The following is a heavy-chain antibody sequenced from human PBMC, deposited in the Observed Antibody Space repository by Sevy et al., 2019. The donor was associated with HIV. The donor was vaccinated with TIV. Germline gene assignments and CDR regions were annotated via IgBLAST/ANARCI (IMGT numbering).Heavy chain of an antibody. CDR2: LIGGGRRR. J-gene: IGHJ6*02. CDR1: GFPFSSYA. D-gene: IGHD2-21*01. V-gene: IGHV3-23*01. Sequence: GGSLRLSCAASGFPFSSYAMSWVRQAPGRGLEWVSTLIGGGRRRYYADSVTGRFIISRDNSRNTLYLQMNSLRAEDTAIYYCAKRRVQSGLSCGGANYGMDVCGRGTTVTVSS. CDR3: AKRRVQSGLSCGGANYGMDV.